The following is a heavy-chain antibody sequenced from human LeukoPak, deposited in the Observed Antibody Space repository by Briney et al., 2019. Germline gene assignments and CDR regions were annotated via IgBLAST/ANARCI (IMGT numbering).Heavy chain of an antibody. V-gene: IGHV1-69*06. CDR3: ARDTYSSGWYYNWFDP. Sequence: ASVKVSCKASGGTFSSYAISWVRQAPGQGLEWIGGIIPIFGTANYAQKFQGRVTITADKSTSTAYMELSSLRSEDTAVYYCARDTYSSGWYYNWFDPWGQGTLVTVSS. CDR2: IIPIFGTA. D-gene: IGHD6-19*01. J-gene: IGHJ5*02. CDR1: GGTFSSYA.